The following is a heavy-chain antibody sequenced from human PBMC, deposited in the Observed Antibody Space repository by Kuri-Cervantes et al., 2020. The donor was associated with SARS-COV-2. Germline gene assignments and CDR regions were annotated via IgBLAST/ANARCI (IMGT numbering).Heavy chain of an antibody. CDR2: IFPRDSDT. CDR1: GYRFSGYW. V-gene: IGHV5-51*01. J-gene: IGHJ5*02. CDR3: ASPSDSSNSSDH. Sequence: GESLKISCKASGYRFSGYWIGWVRQMSGKGLEWMGVIFPRDSDTRYSPSFRGHVTISVDMSTSTTYLQWSSLKASDTAMYYCASPSDSSNSSDHWGQGTLVTVSS. D-gene: IGHD2-2*01.